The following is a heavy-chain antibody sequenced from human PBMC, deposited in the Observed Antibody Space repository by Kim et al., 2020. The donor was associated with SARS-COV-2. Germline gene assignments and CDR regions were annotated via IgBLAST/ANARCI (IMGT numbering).Heavy chain of an antibody. Sequence: SETLSLTCTVSGDSISSSFNYWGWIRQPPGKGLEWIGSVYHSGTTYDSPSLKSRVTVSVDTSKNVFSLKVTSVTAADTAVYFCARLPHDSSGYVDCWGQGILVTVPS. CDR3: ARLPHDSSGYVDC. CDR2: VYHSGTT. V-gene: IGHV4-39*01. CDR1: GDSISSSFNY. J-gene: IGHJ4*02. D-gene: IGHD3-22*01.